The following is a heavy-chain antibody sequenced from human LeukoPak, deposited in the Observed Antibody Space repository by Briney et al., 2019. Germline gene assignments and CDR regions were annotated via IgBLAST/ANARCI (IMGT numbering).Heavy chain of an antibody. CDR3: ARGSPYYYDSSGLLYYFDY. CDR2: ISAYNGNT. V-gene: IGHV1-18*01. J-gene: IGHJ4*02. D-gene: IGHD3-22*01. CDR1: GYTFTSYG. Sequence: GASVKVSCKASGYTFTSYGISWVRQAPGQGLEWMGWISAYNGNTNYAQKLQGRGTMTTNTSTSTAYMELRSLRSDDTAVYYCARGSPYYYDSSGLLYYFDYWGQGTLVTVSS.